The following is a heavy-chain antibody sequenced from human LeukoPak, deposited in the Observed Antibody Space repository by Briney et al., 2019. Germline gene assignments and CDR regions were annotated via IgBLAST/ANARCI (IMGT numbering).Heavy chain of an antibody. CDR2: IYYSGST. CDR1: GDSMSYYY. V-gene: IGHV4-59*01. CDR3: ATLWRLGASTGEAFDI. J-gene: IGHJ3*02. D-gene: IGHD1-26*01. Sequence: PSETLSLTCTVSGDSMSYYYWSWIRQTPGKGLEWLGYIYYSGSTNYNPSVKSRVTMSVDTSKNQFSLKLNSVTAADTAVYYCATLWRLGASTGEAFDIWGQGTMVTVSS.